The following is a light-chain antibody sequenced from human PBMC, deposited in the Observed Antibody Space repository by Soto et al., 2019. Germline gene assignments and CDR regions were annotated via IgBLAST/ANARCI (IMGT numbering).Light chain of an antibody. CDR2: EDT. J-gene: IGLJ1*01. CDR3: CSYAGSSTFV. Sequence: QSALTQPASVSGSPGQSITISCTGTSSYVGSYSLVSWYQQHPGEAPKLLIYEDTKRPSGVSNRFSGSKSGNTASLTISGLQAEDEADYHCCSYAGSSTFVFGTGTKVTVL. V-gene: IGLV2-23*01. CDR1: SSYVGSYSL.